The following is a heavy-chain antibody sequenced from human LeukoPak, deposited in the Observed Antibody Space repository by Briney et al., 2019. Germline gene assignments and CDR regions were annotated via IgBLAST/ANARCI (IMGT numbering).Heavy chain of an antibody. J-gene: IGHJ4*02. CDR2: IYYSGST. CDR3: ARDGDYYDSSGYSVDY. D-gene: IGHD3-22*01. CDR1: GGSINSYY. V-gene: IGHV4-59*12. Sequence: SETLSLTCTVSGGSINSYYWSWIRQPPGKGLEWIGYIYYSGSTNYNPSLKSRVTISVDTSKNQFSLRLSSVTAADTAVYYCARDGDYYDSSGYSVDYWGQGTLVTVSS.